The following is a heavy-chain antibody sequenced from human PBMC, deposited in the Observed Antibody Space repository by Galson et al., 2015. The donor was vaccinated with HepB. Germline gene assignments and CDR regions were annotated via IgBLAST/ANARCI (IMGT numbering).Heavy chain of an antibody. CDR3: ARGRSFQYSSSWYYFDY. CDR1: GFTFSSYA. Sequence: LRLSCAASGFTFSSYAMHWVRQAPGKGLEWVAVISYDGSNKYYADSVKGRFTISRDNSKNTLYLQMNSLGAEDTAVYYCARGRSFQYSSSWYYFDYWGQGTLVTVSS. V-gene: IGHV3-30*04. D-gene: IGHD6-13*01. J-gene: IGHJ4*02. CDR2: ISYDGSNK.